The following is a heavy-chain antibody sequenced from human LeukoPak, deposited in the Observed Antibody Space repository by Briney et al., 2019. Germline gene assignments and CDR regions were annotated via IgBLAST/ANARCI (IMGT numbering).Heavy chain of an antibody. D-gene: IGHD1-14*01. CDR2: IYYSGST. J-gene: IGHJ4*02. CDR3: ARVTGTLDY. Sequence: PSETLSLTCTVSGGSISSYYWSWIRQPPGKGLEWIGYIYYSGSTNYNPFLKSRVTISVDTSKNQFSLKLSSVTAADTAVYYCARVTGTLDYWGQGTLVTVSS. CDR1: GGSISSYY. V-gene: IGHV4-59*01.